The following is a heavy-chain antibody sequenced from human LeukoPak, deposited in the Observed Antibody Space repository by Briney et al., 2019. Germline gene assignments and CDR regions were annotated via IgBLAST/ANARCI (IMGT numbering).Heavy chain of an antibody. CDR2: ISYDGSNK. J-gene: IGHJ4*02. D-gene: IGHD3-22*01. V-gene: IGHV3-30*01. CDR1: GFTFSSDA. Sequence: GGSLRLSCAASGFTFSSDAMHWVRQAPGKGLEWVAVISYDGSNKYYADSVKGRFTISRDNSKNTLYLQMNSLRAEDTAVYYCARDPDYYDSSGSVMDYWGQGTLVTASS. CDR3: ARDPDYYDSSGSVMDY.